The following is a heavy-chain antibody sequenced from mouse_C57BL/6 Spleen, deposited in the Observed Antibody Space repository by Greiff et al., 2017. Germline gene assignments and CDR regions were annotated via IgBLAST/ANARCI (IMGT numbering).Heavy chain of an antibody. V-gene: IGHV5-17*01. CDR2: ISSGSSTI. CDR3: AREYFDY. CDR1: GFTFSDYG. J-gene: IGHJ2*01. Sequence: EVNVVESGGGLVKPGGSLKLSCAASGFTFSDYGMHWVRQAPEKGLEWVAYISSGSSTIYYADTVKGRFTISIDNATNTLFLKMASLRAEDRAMYYCAREYFDYWGQGTTLTVSS.